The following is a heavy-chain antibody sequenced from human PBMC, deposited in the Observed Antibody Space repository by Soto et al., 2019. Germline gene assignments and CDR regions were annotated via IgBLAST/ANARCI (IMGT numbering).Heavy chain of an antibody. CDR2: INSDGSST. CDR1: GFTFSSYW. D-gene: IGHD6-13*01. CDR3: ARAGIAAAGSEGDYYYYGMDV. J-gene: IGHJ6*02. V-gene: IGHV3-74*01. Sequence: GGSLRLSCAASGFTFSSYWMHWVRQAPGKGLVWVSRINSDGSSTSYADSVKGRFTISRDNAKNTLYLQMNSLRAEDTAVYYCARAGIAAAGSEGDYYYYGMDVWGQGTTVTVSS.